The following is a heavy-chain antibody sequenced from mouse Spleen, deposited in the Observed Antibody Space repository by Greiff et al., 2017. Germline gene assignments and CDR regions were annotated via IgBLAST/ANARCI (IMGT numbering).Heavy chain of an antibody. Sequence: EVQGVESGAELVKPGASVKLSCTASGFNIKDTYMHWVKQRPEQGLEWIGRIDPANGNTKYDPKFQGKATITADTSSNTAYLQLSSLTSEDTAVYYCAREGASSTMITTRYFDVWGAGTTVTVSS. J-gene: IGHJ1*01. D-gene: IGHD2-4*01. CDR2: IDPANGNT. V-gene: IGHV14-3*02. CDR1: GFNIKDTY. CDR3: AREGASSTMITTRYFDV.